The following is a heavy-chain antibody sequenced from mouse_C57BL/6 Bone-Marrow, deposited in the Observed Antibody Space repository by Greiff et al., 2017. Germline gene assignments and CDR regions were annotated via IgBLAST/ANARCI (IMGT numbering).Heavy chain of an antibody. CDR1: GYTFTSYW. CDR3: AREGIYYHGGFAY. Sequence: VQLQQPGAELVKPGASVKMSCKASGYTFTSYWITWVKQRPGQGLEWIGDIYPGSGSTNYNEKFKSKATLTVDTSSSTAYMQLSSLTSEDSAVYYCAREGIYYHGGFAYWGQGTLVTVSA. CDR2: IYPGSGST. J-gene: IGHJ3*01. D-gene: IGHD1-1*01. V-gene: IGHV1-55*01.